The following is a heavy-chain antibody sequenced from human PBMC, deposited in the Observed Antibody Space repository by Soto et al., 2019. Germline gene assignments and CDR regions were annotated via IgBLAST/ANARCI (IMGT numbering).Heavy chain of an antibody. V-gene: IGHV1-2*02. J-gene: IGHJ4*02. CDR2: INPNSGAT. D-gene: IGHD3-3*01. Sequence: XSVKVSCKASVYTFTCYFIHWVRQAPGQGLEWLGYINPNSGATKYAPRFQGRVTMTSDTSIRTTYMDLSNLRSDHTAVYYFAGGGGTILAPLHWGPGPLVTVSS. CDR1: VYTFTCYF. CDR3: AGGGGTILAPLH.